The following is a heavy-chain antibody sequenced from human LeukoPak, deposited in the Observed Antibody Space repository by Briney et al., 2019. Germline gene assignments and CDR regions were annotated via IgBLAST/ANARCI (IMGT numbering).Heavy chain of an antibody. CDR2: IKSKTNGETT. D-gene: IGHD5-18*01. CDR1: GFSFSKRW. V-gene: IGHV3-15*01. J-gene: IGHJ4*02. Sequence: GGSLRLSCAASGFSFSKRWMSWVRQAPGQGLEWVGRIKSKTNGETTDYAAPVKGRFTISRDDSKNMLYLQMNSLKTEDTAVYYCITENYPGYSYAPCFDDWGQGTLVTVSS. CDR3: ITENYPGYSYAPCFDD.